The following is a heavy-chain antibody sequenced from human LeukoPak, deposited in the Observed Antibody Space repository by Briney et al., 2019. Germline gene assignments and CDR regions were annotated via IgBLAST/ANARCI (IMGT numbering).Heavy chain of an antibody. CDR3: ARDSWFGEFGNNWFDP. D-gene: IGHD3-10*01. J-gene: IGHJ5*02. V-gene: IGHV1-8*02. CDR2: MNPNSGNT. CDR1: GGTFSSYA. Sequence: GASVKVSCKASGGTFSSYAISWVRQATGQGLEWMGWMNPNSGNTGYAQKFQGRVTMTRNTSISTAYMELSSLRSEDTAVYYCARDSWFGEFGNNWFDPWGQGTLVTVSS.